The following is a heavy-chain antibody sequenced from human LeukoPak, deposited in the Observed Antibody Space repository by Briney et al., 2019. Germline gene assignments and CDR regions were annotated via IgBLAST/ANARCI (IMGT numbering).Heavy chain of an antibody. J-gene: IGHJ4*02. CDR1: GYTFTGYY. CDR3: AFVSPKRVATVTQDY. D-gene: IGHD5-12*01. CDR2: INPNSGGT. Sequence: ASVKVSSKASGYTFTGYYMHRVRQAPGQGLEWMGRINPNSGGTNYAQKFQGRVTMTRDTSISTAYMELSRLRSDDTAVYYCAFVSPKRVATVTQDYWGQGTLVTVSS. V-gene: IGHV1-2*06.